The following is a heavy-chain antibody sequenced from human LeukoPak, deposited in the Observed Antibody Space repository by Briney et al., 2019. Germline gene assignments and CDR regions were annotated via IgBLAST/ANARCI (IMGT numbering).Heavy chain of an antibody. J-gene: IGHJ4*02. CDR2: IYYSGST. CDR3: ARVPYSSSWYEKFDY. CDR1: GGSISSYY. D-gene: IGHD6-13*01. V-gene: IGHV4-59*12. Sequence: SETLSLTCTVSGGSISSYYWSWIRQPPGKGLEWIGYIYYSGSTNYNPSLKSRVTISVDTSKNQFSLKLSSVTAADTAVYYCARVPYSSSWYEKFDYWGQGTLVTVSS.